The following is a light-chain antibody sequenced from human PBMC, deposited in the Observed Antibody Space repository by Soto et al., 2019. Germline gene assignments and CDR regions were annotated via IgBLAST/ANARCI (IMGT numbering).Light chain of an antibody. V-gene: IGKV3-20*01. CDR1: QSVSRSY. J-gene: IGKJ1*01. CDR2: GAS. CDR3: QQCGSSPWT. Sequence: EIVMTQSPATLSVSPGERATLSCRASQSVSRSYLAWYQQKPGQAPRLLIYGASSRATGIPDRFSGGGSGTDFTLTISRLEPEDFAVYYCQQCGSSPWTFGQGTKVDIK.